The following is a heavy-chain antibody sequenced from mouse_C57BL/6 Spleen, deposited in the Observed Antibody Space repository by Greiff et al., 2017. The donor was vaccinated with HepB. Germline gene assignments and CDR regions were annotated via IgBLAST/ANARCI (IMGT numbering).Heavy chain of an antibody. V-gene: IGHV1-50*01. J-gene: IGHJ4*01. CDR3: ACSSGYSYAMDY. Sequence: QVQLQQPGAELVKPGASVKLSCKASGYTFTSYWMQWVKQRPGQGLEWIGEIDPSDSYTNYNQKFKGQATLTVDKSSSTAYMQLSSLTSEDSAVYYCACSSGYSYAMDYWGQGTSVTVSS. D-gene: IGHD3-2*02. CDR1: GYTFTSYW. CDR2: IDPSDSYT.